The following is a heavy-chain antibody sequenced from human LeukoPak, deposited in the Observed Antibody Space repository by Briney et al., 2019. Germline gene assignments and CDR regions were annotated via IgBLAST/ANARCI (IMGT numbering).Heavy chain of an antibody. D-gene: IGHD3-10*01. CDR1: GFTFTSSA. CDR2: IVVGSGNT. Sequence: SVKVSCKASGFTFTSSAMQWVRQARGQRLEWIGCIVVGSGNTNYAQKFQERVTITRDMSTSTAYMELSSLRSEDTAVYYCAADSGYYGSGSQSGYYYYYGMDVWGQGTTVTVSS. J-gene: IGHJ6*02. CDR3: AADSGYYGSGSQSGYYYYYGMDV. V-gene: IGHV1-58*02.